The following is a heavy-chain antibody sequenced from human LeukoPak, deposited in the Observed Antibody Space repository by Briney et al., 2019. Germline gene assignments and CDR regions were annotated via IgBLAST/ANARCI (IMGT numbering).Heavy chain of an antibody. V-gene: IGHV1-46*02. J-gene: IGHJ5*02. CDR2: INPSGGST. Sequence: ASVKVSCKASGYTFNSYGISWVRQAPGQGLEWMGIINPSGGSTSYAQKFQGRVTMTRDTSTSTVYMELSSLRSEDTAVYYCARGAVPAASKGPDWFDPWGQGTLVTVSS. D-gene: IGHD2-2*01. CDR1: GYTFNSYG. CDR3: ARGAVPAASKGPDWFDP.